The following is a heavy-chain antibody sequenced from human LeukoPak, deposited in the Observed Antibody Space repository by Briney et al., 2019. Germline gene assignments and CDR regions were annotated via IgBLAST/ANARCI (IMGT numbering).Heavy chain of an antibody. CDR1: GYTFTSYD. J-gene: IGHJ4*02. V-gene: IGHV1-8*03. Sequence: ASVKVSSMASGYTFTSYDINWVRQATGQGLEWMGWMNPNSGYTGYAQKFQGRVTITRDTSISTAYMELSSLRSEDTAVYYCARVAGSIDYWGQGTLVTVSS. CDR2: MNPNSGYT. D-gene: IGHD6-19*01. CDR3: ARVAGSIDY.